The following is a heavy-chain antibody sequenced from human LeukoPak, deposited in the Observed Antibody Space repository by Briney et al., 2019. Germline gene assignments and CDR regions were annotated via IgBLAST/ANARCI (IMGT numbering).Heavy chain of an antibody. CDR2: IYSAETT. CDR1: GFTASSNY. Sequence: GGSLRLSCAASGFTASSNYMNWVRHAPGKGLEWVSVIYSAETTYYADSVKGRFTISRHNSKNTLYLQMNSLRDEDTAVYYCARELSMAGTYYWFGMDVWGQGTTVTVSS. J-gene: IGHJ6*02. CDR3: ARELSMAGTYYWFGMDV. D-gene: IGHD1-26*01. V-gene: IGHV3-53*04.